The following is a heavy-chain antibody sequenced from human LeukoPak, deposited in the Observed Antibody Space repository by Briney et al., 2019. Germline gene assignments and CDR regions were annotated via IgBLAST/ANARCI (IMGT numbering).Heavy chain of an antibody. CDR2: INSDESST. Sequence: GGSLRLSCAGSGFTFSSYWMHWVRQVPGKGPVWVSRINSDESSTSYADSVKGRFTISRDNAKNTLYLQMNSLRAEDTAVYYCVRGTSIFGVVTFYNYYYMDIWGKGTTVTVSS. V-gene: IGHV3-74*01. CDR1: GFTFSSYW. D-gene: IGHD3-3*01. J-gene: IGHJ6*03. CDR3: VRGTSIFGVVTFYNYYYMDI.